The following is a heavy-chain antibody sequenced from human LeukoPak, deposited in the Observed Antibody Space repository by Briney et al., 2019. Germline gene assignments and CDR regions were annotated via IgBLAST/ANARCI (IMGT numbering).Heavy chain of an antibody. CDR1: GGTFISYA. CDR2: IIPIFGTA. CDR3: AHSGSYYGYFDY. V-gene: IGHV1-69*01. D-gene: IGHD1-26*01. J-gene: IGHJ4*02. Sequence: SVKVSCKASGGTFISYAISWVRQAPGQGLEWMGGIIPIFGTANYAQKFQGRVTITADESTSTAYMELSSLRSEDTAVYYCAHSGSYYGYFDYWGQGTLVTVSS.